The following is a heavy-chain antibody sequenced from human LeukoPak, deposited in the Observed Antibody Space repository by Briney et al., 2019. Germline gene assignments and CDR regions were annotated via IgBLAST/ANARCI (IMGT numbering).Heavy chain of an antibody. J-gene: IGHJ4*02. CDR3: VTSSHYCLKN. V-gene: IGHV4-4*02. CDR1: GDSISSGNW. CDR2: IYHGGTT. D-gene: IGHD2/OR15-2a*01. Sequence: SETLSLTCSVSGDSISSGNWWSWVRQPPGKGLEWIGEIYHGGTTNYNPSLRSRVTISVDKSKNVFSLDLSSVTAADPAIYYCVTSSHYCLKNWGQGTLVTVSS.